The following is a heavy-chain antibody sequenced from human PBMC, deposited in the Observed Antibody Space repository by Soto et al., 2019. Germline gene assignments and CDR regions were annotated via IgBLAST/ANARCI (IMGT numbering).Heavy chain of an antibody. D-gene: IGHD4-17*01. CDR3: AKNNLFSTGTKDY. V-gene: IGHV3-23*01. J-gene: IGHJ4*02. CDR2: ISASGGST. CDR1: GFTFSNYP. Sequence: EVQLLESGGGLVQGGESLRLSCPASGFTFSNYPMSWVRQVPGKGLEWVSSISASGGSTYYAASVRVRFTISRDNSKNTHYLQMNILRAEDTAVYYCAKNNLFSTGTKDYRGQGALVTVSS.